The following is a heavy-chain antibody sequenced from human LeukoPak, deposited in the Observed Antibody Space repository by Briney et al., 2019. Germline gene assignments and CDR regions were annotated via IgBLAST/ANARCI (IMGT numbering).Heavy chain of an antibody. J-gene: IGHJ4*02. CDR2: ISSSSSYI. CDR1: GFTFSSYA. Sequence: GGSLRLPCAASGFTFSSYAMSWVRQAPGKGLEWVSSISSSSSYIYYADSVKGRFTISRDNAKNSLYLQMNSLRAEDTAVYYCARDHEHSDYASWGQGTLVTVSS. D-gene: IGHD5-12*01. V-gene: IGHV3-21*01. CDR3: ARDHEHSDYAS.